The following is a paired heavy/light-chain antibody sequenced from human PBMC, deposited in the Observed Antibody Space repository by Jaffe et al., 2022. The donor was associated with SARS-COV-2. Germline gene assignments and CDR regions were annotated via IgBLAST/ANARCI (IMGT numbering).Heavy chain of an antibody. CDR3: ARDSNTAMPSFDF. J-gene: IGHJ4*02. Sequence: QVQLVQSGAEVKKPGASVKVSCKASGYTFTTYSIHWVRQAPGQRLEWMGWINVGNGNTKYSQKFQGRVTITRDTSASTAYMELSSLRSEDTAVYYCARDSNTAMPSFDFWGQGTLVTVSS. CDR2: INVGNGNT. D-gene: IGHD5-18*01. CDR1: GYTFTTYS. V-gene: IGHV1-3*01.
Light chain of an antibody. J-gene: IGLJ2*01. CDR3: YSTDSSGNHRV. CDR1: ALPKKY. CDR2: EDS. V-gene: IGLV3-10*01. Sequence: SYELTQPPSVSVSPGQTARITYSGDALPKKYAYWYQQKSGQAPVLVIYEDSKRPSGVPQRFSGSSSGTMATLTISGAQVEDEADYYCYSTDSSGNHRVFGGGTKLTVL.